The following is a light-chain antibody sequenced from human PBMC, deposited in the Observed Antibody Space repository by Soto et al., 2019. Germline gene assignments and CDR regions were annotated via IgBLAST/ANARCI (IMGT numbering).Light chain of an antibody. CDR1: SGHSSYI. CDR3: ETWDSNIHWV. CDR2: LEGRGSY. V-gene: IGLV4-60*02. Sequence: QSVLTQSSSASASLGSSVKLTCTLNSGHSSYIIAWHQQQPGKAPRYLMNLEGRGSYNRGSGVPDRFSGSSSGADRYLTISNLQFEDEADYYCETWDSNIHWVFGGGTKLTVL. J-gene: IGLJ3*02.